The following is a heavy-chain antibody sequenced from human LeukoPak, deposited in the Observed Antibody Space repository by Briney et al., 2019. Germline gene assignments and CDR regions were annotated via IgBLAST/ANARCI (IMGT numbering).Heavy chain of an antibody. Sequence: SQTLSFTCAIPGDSVSSNSAAWNWIRQSPSRGLEWLGRTYYRSKWNNDYAVSVNSRITINPDTSKNQLSLPLNSVTPEDTAVYYCARSSKLGGTYYFDYWGQGSLVTVSS. V-gene: IGHV6-1*01. D-gene: IGHD7-27*01. CDR2: TYYRSKWNN. CDR3: ARSSKLGGTYYFDY. CDR1: GDSVSSNSAA. J-gene: IGHJ4*02.